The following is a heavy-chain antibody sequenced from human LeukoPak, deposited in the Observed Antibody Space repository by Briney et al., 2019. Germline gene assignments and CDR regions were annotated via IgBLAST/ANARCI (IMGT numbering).Heavy chain of an antibody. Sequence: PSETLSLTCAVYGGSFSGYYWSWIRQPPGKGLEWIGEIPHSGSTNYNPSLKSRVTISVDTSKNQFSLTLSSVTAADTAVYYCARFEMARDYFDYWGQGTLVTVSS. D-gene: IGHD5-24*01. J-gene: IGHJ4*02. CDR1: GGSFSGYY. CDR2: IPHSGST. CDR3: ARFEMARDYFDY. V-gene: IGHV4-34*01.